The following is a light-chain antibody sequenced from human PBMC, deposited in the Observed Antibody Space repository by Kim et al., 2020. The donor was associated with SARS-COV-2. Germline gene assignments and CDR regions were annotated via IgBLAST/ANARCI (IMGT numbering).Light chain of an antibody. CDR3: QQYGSSPFMYS. CDR2: GAS. CDR1: QSVSSSY. Sequence: PGERATRSCRTSQSVSSSYIAWYQQKTGQATRLLIYGASSRATGIPDRFSGSGSGTDFTLTISRLEPEDFAVYYCQQYGSSPFMYSFGQGTKLEI. V-gene: IGKV3-20*01. J-gene: IGKJ2*03.